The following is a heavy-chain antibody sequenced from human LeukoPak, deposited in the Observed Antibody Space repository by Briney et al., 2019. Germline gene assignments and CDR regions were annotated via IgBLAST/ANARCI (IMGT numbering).Heavy chain of an antibody. V-gene: IGHV3-11*01. CDR1: GFTFSDYY. CDR3: AKDFLGGYYYSDY. D-gene: IGHD3-3*01. J-gene: IGHJ4*02. CDR2: ISSSGSTI. Sequence: GGSLRLSCAASGFTFSDYYMSWIRRAPGKGLEWVSYISSSGSTIYYADSVKGRFTISRDNAKNSLYLQMNSLRAEDTALYYCAKDFLGGYYYSDYWGQGTLVTVSS.